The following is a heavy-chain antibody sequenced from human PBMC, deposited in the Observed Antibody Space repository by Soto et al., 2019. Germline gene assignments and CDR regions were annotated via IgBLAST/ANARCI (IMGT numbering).Heavy chain of an antibody. V-gene: IGHV3-53*04. CDR2: IYSGGST. CDR1: GFTVSSNY. CDR3: ARLPSVYCSGGSCYPGYYGMDV. J-gene: IGHJ6*02. D-gene: IGHD2-15*01. Sequence: PGGSLRLSCAASGFTVSSNYMSWVRQAPGKGLEWVSVIYSGGSTYYADSVKGRFTISRHNSKNTLYLQMNSLRAEDTAVYYCARLPSVYCSGGSCYPGYYGMDVWGQGTTVTVSS.